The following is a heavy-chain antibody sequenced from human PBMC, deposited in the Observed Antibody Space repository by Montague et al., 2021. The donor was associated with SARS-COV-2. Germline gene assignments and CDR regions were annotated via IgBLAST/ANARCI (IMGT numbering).Heavy chain of an antibody. CDR2: INHSGTT. D-gene: IGHD1-26*01. J-gene: IGHJ6*03. V-gene: IGHV4-34*01. CDR3: ASGDDNGSGYLDV. Sequence: SETLSLTCAVFDGSFSDFYWSWIRQPPGKGLEWIGEINHSGTTYYNPSLKSRVTISVDTSKNRFSLKLNSVTAADAAVYYCASGDDNGSGYLDVGGNGTMVTVS. CDR1: DGSFSDFY.